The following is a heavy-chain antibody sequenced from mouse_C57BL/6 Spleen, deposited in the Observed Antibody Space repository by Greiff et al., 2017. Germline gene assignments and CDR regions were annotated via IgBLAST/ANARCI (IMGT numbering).Heavy chain of an antibody. CDR3: TRDPNYFDY. J-gene: IGHJ2*01. Sequence: EVKLVESGEGLVKPGGSLKLSCAASGFTFSSYAMSWVRQTPEKRLEWVAYISTGGGYIYYADTVKGRFTISRDNARNTLDLQLSSLKSEDTAMYYCTRDPNYFDYWGQGTTLTVSA. V-gene: IGHV5-9-1*02. CDR2: ISTGGGYI. CDR1: GFTFSSYA.